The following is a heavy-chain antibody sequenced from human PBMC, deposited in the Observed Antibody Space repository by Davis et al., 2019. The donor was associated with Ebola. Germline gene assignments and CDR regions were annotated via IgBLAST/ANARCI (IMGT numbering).Heavy chain of an antibody. CDR3: VRAVGAAESS. D-gene: IGHD2-15*01. J-gene: IGHJ5*02. Sequence: GESLKISCAASGFTFSSYAMHWVRQAPGKGLEWVAVISYDGSNKYYADSVKGRFTISRDNSKNTLYLQMNSLRAEDTAVYYCVRAVGAAESSWGQGTLVTVSS. CDR1: GFTFSSYA. CDR2: ISYDGSNK. V-gene: IGHV3-30-3*01.